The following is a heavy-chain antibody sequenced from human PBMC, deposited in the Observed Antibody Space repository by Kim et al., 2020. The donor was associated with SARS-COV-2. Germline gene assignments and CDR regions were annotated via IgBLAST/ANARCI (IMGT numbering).Heavy chain of an antibody. CDR3: ARDRYSSSWYGDKYYFDY. V-gene: IGHV4-34*01. CDR1: GGSFSGYY. J-gene: IGHJ4*02. D-gene: IGHD6-13*01. CDR2: INHCGST. Sequence: SETLSLTCAVYGGSFSGYYWSWIRQPPGQGLGWIGEINHCGSTNYNPSLKMRVTISVDTSKTQFSLKLSSVTAADTAVYYCARDRYSSSWYGDKYYFDYWGQGTLVTVSS.